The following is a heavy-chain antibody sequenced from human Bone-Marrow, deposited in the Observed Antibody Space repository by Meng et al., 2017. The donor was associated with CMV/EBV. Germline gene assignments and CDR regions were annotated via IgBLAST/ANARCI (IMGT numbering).Heavy chain of an antibody. CDR3: AREVAPAYYYDSSGYYEGGAFDI. CDR1: GYSFSSYS. D-gene: IGHD3-22*01. V-gene: IGHV3-21*01. J-gene: IGHJ3*02. CDR2: ISSSSSYI. Sequence: GGSLRLSCKGSGYSFSSYSMNWVRQAPGKGLEWVSSISSSSSYIYYADSVKGRFTISRDNAKNSLYLQMNSLRAEDTAVYYCAREVAPAYYYDSSGYYEGGAFDIWGQGTMVTVSS.